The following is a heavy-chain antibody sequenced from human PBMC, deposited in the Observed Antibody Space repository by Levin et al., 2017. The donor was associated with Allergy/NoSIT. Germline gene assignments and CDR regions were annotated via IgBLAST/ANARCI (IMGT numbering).Heavy chain of an antibody. CDR3: AALGSVDY. D-gene: IGHD3-16*01. J-gene: IGHJ4*02. CDR2: ITSDGSHK. CDR1: GLSFPDYG. Sequence: GESLTLSCPASGLSFPDYGVHWVRQAPDKGLEWVAIITSDGSHKYYADSVRGRFTISRDNSRNTLYLEMNSLRVEDTAVYFCAALGSVDYWGLGTLVTVSS. V-gene: IGHV3-30*05.